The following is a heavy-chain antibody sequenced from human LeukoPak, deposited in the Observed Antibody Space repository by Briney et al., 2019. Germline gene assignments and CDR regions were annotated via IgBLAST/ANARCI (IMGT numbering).Heavy chain of an antibody. CDR1: GYTFTSYG. D-gene: IGHD3-10*01. V-gene: IGHV1-18*01. CDR2: ISAYNGNT. Sequence: GASVKVSCKASGYTFTSYGISWVRQAPGQGLEWMGWISAYNGNTNYAQKLQGRVTMTRDTSTSTVYMELSSLRSEDTAVYYCARGTYSMVRGVPLFYWGQGTLVTVSS. CDR3: ARGTYSMVRGVPLFY. J-gene: IGHJ4*02.